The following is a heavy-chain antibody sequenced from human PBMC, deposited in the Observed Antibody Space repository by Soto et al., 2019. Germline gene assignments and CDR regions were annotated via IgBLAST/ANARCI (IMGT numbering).Heavy chain of an antibody. D-gene: IGHD1-26*01. CDR1: GFSLTTGRVG. V-gene: IGHV2-5*01. CDR2: IPWRDDN. CDR3: THRLGGSGQGY. J-gene: IGHJ4*02. Sequence: GSGPTLVNPTQTLTLTCTFSGFSLTTGRVGVGWIRQPPGKALEWLAVIPWRDDNHYSPSLKNRLTMTKDTSKNKVVITLTNVDTVDIATYSGTHRLGGSGQGYWGQGTLVTVSS.